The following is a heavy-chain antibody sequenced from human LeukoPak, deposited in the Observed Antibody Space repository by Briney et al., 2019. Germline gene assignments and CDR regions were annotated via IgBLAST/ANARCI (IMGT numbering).Heavy chain of an antibody. CDR3: AKNIVVVPAAELDC. D-gene: IGHD2-2*01. J-gene: IGHJ4*02. Sequence: GGSLRLSCAASGFTFSSYAMSWVRQAPGKGLEWVSAISGSGGSTYYADSVKGRFTISRDNSKNTLYLQMNSLRAEDTAVYYCAKNIVVVPAAELDCWGQGTLVTVSS. CDR2: ISGSGGST. CDR1: GFTFSSYA. V-gene: IGHV3-23*01.